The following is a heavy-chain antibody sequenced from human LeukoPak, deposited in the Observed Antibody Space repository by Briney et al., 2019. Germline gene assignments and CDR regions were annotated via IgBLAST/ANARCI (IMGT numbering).Heavy chain of an antibody. Sequence: GGSLRLSCAASGFTFSSYGMHWVRQAPGKGLEWVAVISYDGSNKYYADFVKGRFTISRDNSKNTLYLQMNSLRAEDTAVYYCAKVNWNWDEYFQHWGQGTLVTVSS. CDR3: AKVNWNWDEYFQH. CDR2: ISYDGSNK. D-gene: IGHD1-1*01. V-gene: IGHV3-30*18. J-gene: IGHJ1*01. CDR1: GFTFSSYG.